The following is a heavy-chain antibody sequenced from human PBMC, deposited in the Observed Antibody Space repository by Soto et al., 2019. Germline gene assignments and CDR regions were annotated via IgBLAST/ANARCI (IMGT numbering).Heavy chain of an antibody. CDR1: GASVSSESYY. Sequence: QVQLQESGPGLVKHSETLSLTCIVSGASVSSESYYWTWIRQSPGKGLEWIEYIHPRGRTESNPYLQSRVTISLDKSKNPVSLRVTSVTASYPAVFFCARLPEISVWPVDYWGKGALVTVSS. CDR3: ARLPEISVWPVDY. CDR2: IHPRGRT. V-gene: IGHV4-61*01. J-gene: IGHJ4*02. D-gene: IGHD6-25*01.